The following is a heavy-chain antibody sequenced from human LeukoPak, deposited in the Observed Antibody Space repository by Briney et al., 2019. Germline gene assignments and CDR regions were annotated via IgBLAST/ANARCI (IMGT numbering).Heavy chain of an antibody. D-gene: IGHD5-18*01. Sequence: ASVKVSCKASGYTFTSYDINWVRQATGQGLEWMGWINAGNGNTKYSQKFQGRVTITRDTSASTAYMELSSLRFGDTAVYYCASGVYSYGLLDYWGQGTLVTVSS. CDR2: INAGNGNT. V-gene: IGHV1-3*01. J-gene: IGHJ4*02. CDR3: ASGVYSYGLLDY. CDR1: GYTFTSYD.